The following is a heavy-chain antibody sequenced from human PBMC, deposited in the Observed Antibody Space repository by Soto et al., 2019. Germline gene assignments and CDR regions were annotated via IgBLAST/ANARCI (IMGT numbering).Heavy chain of an antibody. Sequence: PGGSLRLSCAASGFTFSDYSMSWIRQAPGKGLEWVSYISSSGSIIYYADSVKGRLTISRDNAKNSLYLQMNSLRAEDTAVYYCARDLGYYDSSGYFDYWGQGTLVTVSS. CDR1: GFTFSDYS. CDR2: ISSSGSII. J-gene: IGHJ4*02. D-gene: IGHD3-22*01. V-gene: IGHV3-11*01. CDR3: ARDLGYYDSSGYFDY.